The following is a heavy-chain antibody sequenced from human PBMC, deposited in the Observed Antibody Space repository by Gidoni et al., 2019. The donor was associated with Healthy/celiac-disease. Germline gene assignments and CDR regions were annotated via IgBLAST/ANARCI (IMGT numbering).Heavy chain of an antibody. CDR3: ARASAYYDDSSGYPATGWYCDL. CDR2: SSRIVGTE. J-gene: IGHJ2*01. Sequence: VPLVLFGAAIQSPGSSLRFPCKVLVGPFPRSPFLFPRQAPGQGRGGRGGSSRIVGTENDAQKCQGRGTITADESTSTADMELSSLRSEDTAVYYCARASAYYDDSSGYPATGWYCDLWGRGTRVTVSS. D-gene: IGHD3-22*01. CDR1: VGPFPRSP. V-gene: IGHV1-69*01.